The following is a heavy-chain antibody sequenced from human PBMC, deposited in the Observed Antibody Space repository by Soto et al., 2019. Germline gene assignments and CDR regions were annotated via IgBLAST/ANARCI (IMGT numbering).Heavy chain of an antibody. CDR2: INPSGGST. D-gene: IGHD3-22*01. J-gene: IGHJ6*02. CDR3: ARGEITMIVLVAANYGMDV. V-gene: IGHV1-46*01. Sequence: ASREGSRKASGYHFPRDYMHLGRHAPGQRPGWMGIINPSGGSTSYAQKFQGRVTMTRDTSTSTVYMELSSLRSEDTAVYYSARGEITMIVLVAANYGMDVWGQGTTVTVSS. CDR1: GYHFPRDY.